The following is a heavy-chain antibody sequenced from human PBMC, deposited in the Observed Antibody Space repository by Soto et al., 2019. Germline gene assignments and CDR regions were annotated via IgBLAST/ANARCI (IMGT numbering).Heavy chain of an antibody. CDR1: GGSISSYY. CDR2: IYTSGST. Sequence: QVQLQESGPGLVKPSETLSLTCTVSGGSISSYYWSWIRQPAGKGLEWIGRIYTSGSTNYNPSLKSRVPMSVNTSKNQFSLKLSSVTAADTAVYYCARAWVTAIPSYWYFDLWGRGTLVTVSS. V-gene: IGHV4-4*07. D-gene: IGHD2-21*02. J-gene: IGHJ2*01. CDR3: ARAWVTAIPSYWYFDL.